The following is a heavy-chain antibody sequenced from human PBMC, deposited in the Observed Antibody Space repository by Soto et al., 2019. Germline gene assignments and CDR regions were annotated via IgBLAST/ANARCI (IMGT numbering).Heavy chain of an antibody. V-gene: IGHV6-1*01. CDR2: TYYRSKWYN. CDR3: ARDLNWNYEY. J-gene: IGHJ4*02. CDR1: GDSVSSNSAA. Sequence: SQTLSLTCVISGDSVSSNSAAWSWIRQSPSRGLEWVGRTYYRSKWYNDYAVSVKSRITINTDTPKNQFSLQLKSVTPEDTAVYSCARDLNWNYEYWAQGTLVTVSS. D-gene: IGHD1-7*01.